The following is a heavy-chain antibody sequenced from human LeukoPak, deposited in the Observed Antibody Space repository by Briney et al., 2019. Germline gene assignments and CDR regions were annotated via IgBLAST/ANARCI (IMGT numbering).Heavy chain of an antibody. CDR1: GFSFSSYG. V-gene: IGHV3-30*18. J-gene: IGHJ4*02. CDR2: ISYDGSNK. D-gene: IGHD1-26*01. CDR3: AKDLGIATPGHY. Sequence: GGSLRLSCAASGFSFSSYGIHWVRQAPGKGLERVALISYDGSNKSYADSVRGRFTISRDNSKNTLYLQMNSLRAEDTAVYYCAKDLGIATPGHYWGQGTLVTVSS.